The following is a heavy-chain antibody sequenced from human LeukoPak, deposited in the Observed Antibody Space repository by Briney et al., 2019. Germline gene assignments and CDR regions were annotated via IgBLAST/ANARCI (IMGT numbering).Heavy chain of an antibody. D-gene: IGHD4-17*01. CDR1: GFTFSSYE. Sequence: GGSLRLSCAASGFTFSSYEMNWVRQAPGKGLEWVSYISSSGSTIYYADSVKGRFTISRDNAKNSLYLQMNSLRAEDTAVYYCARDRPMTTVTTTGTTYYYYYYMDVWGKGTTVTVSS. CDR2: ISSSGSTI. CDR3: ARDRPMTTVTTTGTTYYYYYYMDV. V-gene: IGHV3-48*03. J-gene: IGHJ6*03.